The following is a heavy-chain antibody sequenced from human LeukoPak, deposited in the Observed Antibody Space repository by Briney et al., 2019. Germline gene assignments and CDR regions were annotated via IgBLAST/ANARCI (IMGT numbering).Heavy chain of an antibody. D-gene: IGHD6-19*01. CDR1: GFTFSSYG. Sequence: PGGSLRLSCAASGFTFSSYGMHWVRQAPGKGLEWVAFIRFDGSNKYYADSVKGRFTISRDNSKNTLYLQMNNLRAEDTAVYYCARDSYSSGWIDYWGQGTLVTVSS. CDR2: IRFDGSNK. J-gene: IGHJ4*02. V-gene: IGHV3-30*02. CDR3: ARDSYSSGWIDY.